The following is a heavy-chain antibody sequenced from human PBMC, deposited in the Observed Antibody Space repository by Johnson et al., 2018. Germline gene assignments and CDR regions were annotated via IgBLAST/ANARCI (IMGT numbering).Heavy chain of an antibody. J-gene: IGHJ3*02. CDR3: ARDGKHIVVVTSISAFDI. CDR1: GGTFSSYA. Sequence: QVQLVQSGAEVKKPGSSVKVSCKASGGTFSSYAISWVRQAPGQGLEWMGGIIPIFGAANYAQKFQGRITITADESTSTAYMELSSLRSEDTAVYYCARDGKHIVVVTSISAFDIWGQGTTVIVSS. D-gene: IGHD2-21*02. CDR2: IIPIFGAA. V-gene: IGHV1-69*12.